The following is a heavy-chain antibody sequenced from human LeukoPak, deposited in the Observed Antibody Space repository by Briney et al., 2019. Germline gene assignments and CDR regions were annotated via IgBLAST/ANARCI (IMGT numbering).Heavy chain of an antibody. CDR2: IDYRGST. CDR1: GGSISTYY. D-gene: IGHD5-18*01. V-gene: IGHV4-59*01. CDR3: ARSRSGYSYDHAAFEI. Sequence: PSETLSLTCTVSGGSISTYYWSWIRQPPGKGLEWIAYIDYRGSTTYNPSLRSRVTISVDTSRNQFSLKLSSVTAADTAVYYCARSRSGYSYDHAAFEIWGRGTMVTVSS. J-gene: IGHJ3*02.